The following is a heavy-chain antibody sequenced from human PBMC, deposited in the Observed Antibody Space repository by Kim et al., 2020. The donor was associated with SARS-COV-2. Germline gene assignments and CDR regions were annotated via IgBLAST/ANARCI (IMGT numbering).Heavy chain of an antibody. D-gene: IGHD4-17*01. V-gene: IGHV3-23*01. J-gene: IGHJ6*02. Sequence: RGRCTISRDNSKTTLYLQMNSLRAEDTAVYYCAKDEPRVTTGGYYGMDVWGQGTTVTVSS. CDR3: AKDEPRVTTGGYYGMDV.